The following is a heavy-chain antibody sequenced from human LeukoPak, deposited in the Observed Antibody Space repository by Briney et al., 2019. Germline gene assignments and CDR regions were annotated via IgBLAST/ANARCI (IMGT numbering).Heavy chain of an antibody. D-gene: IGHD2-15*01. Sequence: PSETLSLTCIVSGGSITTSDWWSWVRPPPGKGLEWIGEIYHSGSANYNPSLKSRVSISIDNTKNHFSLKLSSVTAADTGVYFCARGSCSGEYCPNYFCFSGMDVWGQGTTVTVSS. CDR1: GGSITTSDW. J-gene: IGHJ6*02. CDR2: IYHSGSA. CDR3: ARGSCSGEYCPNYFCFSGMDV. V-gene: IGHV4/OR15-8*01.